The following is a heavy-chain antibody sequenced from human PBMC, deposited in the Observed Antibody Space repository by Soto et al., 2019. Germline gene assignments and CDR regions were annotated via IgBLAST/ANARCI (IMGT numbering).Heavy chain of an antibody. J-gene: IGHJ6*02. V-gene: IGHV4-4*07. CDR1: GDSVSSYY. CDR3: VIDCSGDGCYSDYGMDV. Sequence: SETLSLTCTVSGDSVSSYYWSWIRQPAGRGLEWIGRIYISGSTDYNPSLKGRVSMSVDRSKNQFSLKLTSVTAADTAVYYCVIDCSGDGCYSDYGMDVWGQGTTVTVS. CDR2: IYISGST. D-gene: IGHD2-15*01.